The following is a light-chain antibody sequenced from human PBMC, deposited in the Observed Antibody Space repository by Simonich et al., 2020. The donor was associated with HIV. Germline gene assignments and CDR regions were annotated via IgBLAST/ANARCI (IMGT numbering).Light chain of an antibody. CDR2: WAS. CDR3: QQYYSTPWT. V-gene: IGKV4-1*01. Sequence: DIVMTQSPDSLAVSLGERATINCKSSQSVLYSSNNKNYLAWYQQKPGHPPNLLIYWASTRESGVPDRFSGSESGTDFTLTISSLQAEDVAVYYCQQYYSTPWTFGQGTKVEIK. CDR1: QSVLYSSNNKNY. J-gene: IGKJ1*01.